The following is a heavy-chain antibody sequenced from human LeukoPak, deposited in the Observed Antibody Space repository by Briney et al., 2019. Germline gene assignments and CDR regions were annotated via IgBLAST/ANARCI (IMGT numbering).Heavy chain of an antibody. V-gene: IGHV3-23*01. D-gene: IGHD3-3*01. J-gene: IGHJ3*02. CDR1: GFTFSSYA. Sequence: GGSLRLSCAASGFTFSSYAMSWVRQAPGKGLEWVSAISGSGGSTYYADSVKGRFTISRDNSKNTLYLQMNSLRAEDTAVYYCAKDITIFGVVIPGAFDIWGQGTMVTVSS. CDR2: ISGSGGST. CDR3: AKDITIFGVVIPGAFDI.